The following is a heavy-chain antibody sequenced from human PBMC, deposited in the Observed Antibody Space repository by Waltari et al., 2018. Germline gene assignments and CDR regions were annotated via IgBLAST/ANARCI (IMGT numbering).Heavy chain of an antibody. CDR3: ARGLVRFLEWSPFDP. CDR2: IYYSGST. Sequence: QVQLQESGPGLVKPSETLSLTCTVSGGSISSYYWSWIRQPPGKGPEWIGYIYYSGSTNYNPSLKSRVTISVDTSKNQFSLKLSSVTAADTAVYYCARGLVRFLEWSPFDPWGQGTLVTVSS. CDR1: GGSISSYY. V-gene: IGHV4-59*01. J-gene: IGHJ5*02. D-gene: IGHD3-3*01.